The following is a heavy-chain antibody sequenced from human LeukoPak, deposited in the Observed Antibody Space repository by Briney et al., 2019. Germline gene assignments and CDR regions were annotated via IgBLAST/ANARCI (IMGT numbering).Heavy chain of an antibody. J-gene: IGHJ4*02. V-gene: IGHV4-59*08. D-gene: IGHD3-10*01. CDR1: GGSISSYH. Sequence: SETLSLTCTVSGGSISSYHWSWIRQTPGKGLEWIGYIYYTGSTNYNPSLKSRVTISLDTSKNQFSLKLSSVTAADTAVYYCARHGVSDFYGSGVFDYWGQGTLVTVSS. CDR2: IYYTGST. CDR3: ARHGVSDFYGSGVFDY.